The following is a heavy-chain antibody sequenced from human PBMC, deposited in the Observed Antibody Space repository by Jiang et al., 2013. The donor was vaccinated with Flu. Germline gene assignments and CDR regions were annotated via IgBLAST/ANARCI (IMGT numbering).Heavy chain of an antibody. CDR3: ARNDYGGNPKRYYSFYYGLDV. CDR2: INDSGTL. D-gene: IGHD4-23*01. J-gene: IGHJ6*02. V-gene: IGHV4-34*01. CDR1: GGPFTDYS. Sequence: LLKPSETLSLTCEVSGGPFTDYSWTWVRQTAGKGLEWIGEINDSGTLNYEPSLQSRVTISIDTSKNQFSLRLTSLTAADTGVYYCARNDYGGNPKRYYSFYYGLDVWGQGDHGHRVL.